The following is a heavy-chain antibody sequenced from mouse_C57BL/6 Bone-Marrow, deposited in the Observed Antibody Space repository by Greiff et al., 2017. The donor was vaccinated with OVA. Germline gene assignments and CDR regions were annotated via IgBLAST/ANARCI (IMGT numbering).Heavy chain of an antibody. J-gene: IGHJ1*03. Sequence: EVQLQQSGAELVRPGASVKLSCTASGFNIKDDYMHWVKQRPEQGLEWIGWIDPENGDTEYASKFQGKATITADTSSNTAYLQLSSLTSEDTAVYYCTTRTNYYGSSHLDWYFDVWGTGTTVTVSS. V-gene: IGHV14-4*01. CDR2: IDPENGDT. CDR3: TTRTNYYGSSHLDWYFDV. CDR1: GFNIKDDY. D-gene: IGHD1-1*01.